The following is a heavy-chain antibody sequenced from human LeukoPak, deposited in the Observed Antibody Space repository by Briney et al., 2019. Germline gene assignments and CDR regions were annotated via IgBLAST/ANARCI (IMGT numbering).Heavy chain of an antibody. CDR2: IYYSGST. Sequence: SETLSLTCTVSGSSISSSSYYWGWIRQPPGKGLEWIGSIYYSGSTYYNPSLKSRVTISVDTSKNQFSLKLSSVTAADTAVYYCARHEDGYNFDYWGQGTLVTVSS. CDR1: GSSISSSSYY. V-gene: IGHV4-39*01. D-gene: IGHD5-12*01. CDR3: ARHEDGYNFDY. J-gene: IGHJ4*02.